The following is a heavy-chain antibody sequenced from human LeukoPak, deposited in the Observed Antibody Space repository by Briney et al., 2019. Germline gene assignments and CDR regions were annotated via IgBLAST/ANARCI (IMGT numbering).Heavy chain of an antibody. Sequence: PGGSLRLSCVASGFTFSDYWMTWVRQAPGTGLEWVANIKQDGNEKYYVDSVKGRFTISRDNAKNSLHLQMDNLRAEDTAVYYCARPKNRENYWRAFGIWGQGTMVTVSS. CDR1: GFTFSDYW. J-gene: IGHJ3*02. CDR2: IKQDGNEK. V-gene: IGHV3-7*03. D-gene: IGHD1-7*01. CDR3: ARPKNRENYWRAFGI.